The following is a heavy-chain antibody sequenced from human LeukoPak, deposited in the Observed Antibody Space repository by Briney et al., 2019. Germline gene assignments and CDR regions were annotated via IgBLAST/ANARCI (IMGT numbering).Heavy chain of an antibody. V-gene: IGHV1-8*03. CDR1: GYTFTSYD. CDR2: MNPNSGNT. CDR3: ASDPFYYDSSGYRFDY. J-gene: IGHJ4*02. Sequence: ASVKVSCKASGYTFTSYDINWVRQATGQGLEWMGWMNPNSGNTGYAQKFQGRVTITRNTSISTAYMELSSLRSEDTAVYYCASDPFYYDSSGYRFDYWGQGTLVTVSS. D-gene: IGHD3-22*01.